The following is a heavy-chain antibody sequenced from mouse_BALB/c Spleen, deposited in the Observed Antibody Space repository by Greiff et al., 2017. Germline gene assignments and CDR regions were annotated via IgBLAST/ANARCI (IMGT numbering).Heavy chain of an antibody. CDR3: ARNDYDEGYYYAMDY. CDR1: GFSLTSYG. D-gene: IGHD2-4*01. CDR2: IWSGGST. V-gene: IGHV2-2*02. Sequence: VQLQESGPGLVQPSQSLSITCTVSGFSLTSYGVHWVRQSPGKGLEWLGVIWSGGSTDYNAAFISRLSISKDNSKSQVFFKMNSLQANDTAIYYCARNDYDEGYYYAMDYWGQGTSVTVSS. J-gene: IGHJ4*01.